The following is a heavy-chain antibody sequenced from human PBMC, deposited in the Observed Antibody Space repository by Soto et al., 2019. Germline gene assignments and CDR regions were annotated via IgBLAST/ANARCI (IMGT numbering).Heavy chain of an antibody. CDR1: GFTFSSYS. D-gene: IGHD4-17*01. CDR2: ISSSSSYI. V-gene: IGHV3-21*01. CDR3: ARDRPDDGDYLSDY. J-gene: IGHJ4*02. Sequence: EVQLVESGGGLVKPGGSLRLSCAASGFTFSSYSMNWVRQAPGKGLEWVSSISSSSSYIYYADSVKGRFTISRDNAKNSLYLQMNSLRAEDTAVYYCARDRPDDGDYLSDYWGQGTLVTVSS.